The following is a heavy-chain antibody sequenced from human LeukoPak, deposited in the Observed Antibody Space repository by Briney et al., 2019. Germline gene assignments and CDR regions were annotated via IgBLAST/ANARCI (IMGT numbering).Heavy chain of an antibody. D-gene: IGHD3-10*01. CDR2: ISGSGGST. CDR3: AKSGMVRGGNDY. Sequence: GGSLRLSCAASGFTVSSNYMSWVRQAPGKGLEWVSAISGSGGSTYYADSVKGRFTISRDNSKNTLYLQMNSLRAEDTAVYYCAKSGMVRGGNDYWGQGTLVTVSS. J-gene: IGHJ4*02. CDR1: GFTVSSNY. V-gene: IGHV3-23*01.